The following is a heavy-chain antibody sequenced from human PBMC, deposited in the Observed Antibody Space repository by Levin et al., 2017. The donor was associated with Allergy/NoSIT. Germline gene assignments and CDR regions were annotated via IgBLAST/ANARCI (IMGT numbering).Heavy chain of an antibody. Sequence: GSLRLSCTISGDSMSSYLWSWIRQPPGKALEWIGYIYYTGSTSYNPSLKSRISISVDTPKNQFSLKVNSVTAADSAMYYCARGSYYGSGSLVVAFDIWGQGTMVTVSS. D-gene: IGHD3-10*01. J-gene: IGHJ3*02. CDR3: ARGSYYGSGSLVVAFDI. CDR1: GDSMSSYL. CDR2: IYYTGST. V-gene: IGHV4-59*01.